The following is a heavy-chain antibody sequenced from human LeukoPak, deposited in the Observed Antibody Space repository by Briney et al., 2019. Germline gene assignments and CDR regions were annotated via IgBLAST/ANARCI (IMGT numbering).Heavy chain of an antibody. D-gene: IGHD3-10*01. V-gene: IGHV4-59*12. CDR2: IYYSGST. Sequence: SETLSLTCTVSGGSISSYYWSWIRQPPGKGLEWIGYIYYSGSTNYNPSLKSRVTISVDTSKNQFSLKLSSVTAADTAVYYCARTLGGYYGSGRHLRYWGQGTLVTVSS. CDR1: GGSISSYY. CDR3: ARTLGGYYGSGRHLRY. J-gene: IGHJ4*02.